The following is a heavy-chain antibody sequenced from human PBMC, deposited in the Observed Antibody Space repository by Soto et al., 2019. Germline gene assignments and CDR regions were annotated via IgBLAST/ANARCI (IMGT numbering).Heavy chain of an antibody. V-gene: IGHV4-4*02. D-gene: IGHD2-15*01. CDR2: IFHSGNT. Sequence: QVDLQESGPGLVKPSGTLSLTCTVAGASISSTNWWSWVRQPPGKGLEWIGEIFHSGNTNYNPSRMSRVTISVRKCMNHFSRTLNSVTAADTAVYFCTGGAVDRPRFDYWGQGALVAVSS. CDR1: GASISSTNW. CDR3: TGGAVDRPRFDY. J-gene: IGHJ4*02.